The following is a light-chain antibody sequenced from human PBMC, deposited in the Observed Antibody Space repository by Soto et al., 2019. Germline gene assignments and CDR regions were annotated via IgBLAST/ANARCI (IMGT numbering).Light chain of an antibody. CDR2: AAS. CDR1: QSISVH. V-gene: IGKV1-39*01. CDR3: QQSYITPYT. Sequence: DIQMTQSPSSLSASVGDTVTITCRASQSISVHLNWYQQTPGKVPKLLIYAASNLQSGVPSSFSGSGSETDFALTISSLQPEDFATYYCQQSYITPYTFGQGTKLQIK. J-gene: IGKJ2*01.